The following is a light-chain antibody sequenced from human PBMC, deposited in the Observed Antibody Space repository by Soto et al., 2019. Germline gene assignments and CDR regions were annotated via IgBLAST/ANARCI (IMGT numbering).Light chain of an antibody. CDR2: GAS. V-gene: IGKV3-20*01. CDR3: QQYDSSSWT. Sequence: EIVWTQSPGTLSLSPGERATLSCRASQSVSSSYLVWYQQKPGQAPRLLIYGASSRATGIPDRFSGSGSGTDFTLTISRLEPEDFAVYYCQQYDSSSWTFGQGTKVEIK. J-gene: IGKJ1*01. CDR1: QSVSSSY.